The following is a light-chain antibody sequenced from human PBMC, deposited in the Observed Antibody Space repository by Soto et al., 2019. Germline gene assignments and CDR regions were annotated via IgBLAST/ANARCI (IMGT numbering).Light chain of an antibody. V-gene: IGLV2-8*01. CDR2: EVT. J-gene: IGLJ3*02. CDR3: SSYAGSAAVV. CDR1: SSDVGGYNY. Sequence: QSALTQPPSASGSPGQSVTISCTGTSSDVGGYNYVSWYQQHPAKAPKLMIYEVTKRPSGVPDRFSGSKSGNTASLTVSGLQAEDEADYFCSSYAGSAAVVFGGGTQLTVL.